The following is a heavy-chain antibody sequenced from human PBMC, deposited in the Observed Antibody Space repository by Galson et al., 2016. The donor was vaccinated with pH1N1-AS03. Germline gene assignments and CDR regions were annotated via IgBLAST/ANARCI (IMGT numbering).Heavy chain of an antibody. J-gene: IGHJ3*01. CDR2: MYPEDSDI. Sequence: QSGAEVKKPGESLRISCKVYGYNFMSYWIGWVRQMPGKGLEWLGIMYPEDSDIRYSPSLRGQVTISACKSISTAYLQWTNLEASDSAIYFCARPSPLGIPGRKGLYAFDFWGQGTKVTVSS. V-gene: IGHV5-51*03. D-gene: IGHD7-27*01. CDR3: ARPSPLGIPGRKGLYAFDF. CDR1: GYNFMSYW.